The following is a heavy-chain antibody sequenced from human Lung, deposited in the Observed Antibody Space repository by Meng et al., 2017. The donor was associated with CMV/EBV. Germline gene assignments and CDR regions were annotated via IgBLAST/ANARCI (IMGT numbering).Heavy chain of an antibody. Sequence: GESLKISCAAFGFTFSSYWMSWVRQAPGKGLEWVANIKQDGSEKYYVDSVKGRFTISRDNAKNSLYLQMNSLRAEDTAVYYCARDRGRYGMDVWGQGTTVTVSS. J-gene: IGHJ6*02. CDR1: GFTFSSYW. V-gene: IGHV3-7*01. CDR2: IKQDGSEK. CDR3: ARDRGRYGMDV.